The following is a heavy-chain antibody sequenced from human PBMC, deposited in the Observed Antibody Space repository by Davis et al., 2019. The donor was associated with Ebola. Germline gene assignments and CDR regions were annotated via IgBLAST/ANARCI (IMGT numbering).Heavy chain of an antibody. J-gene: IGHJ4*02. V-gene: IGHV4-34*01. CDR2: INHSGST. Sequence: MPSETLSLTCAVYGGSFSGYYWSWIRQPPGKGLEWIGEINHSGSTNYNPSLKSRVTISVDTSKNQFSLKLSSVTAADTAVYYCARDWDSGFDWVYWGQGSLVTVSS. CDR1: GGSFSGYY. D-gene: IGHD5-12*01. CDR3: ARDWDSGFDWVY.